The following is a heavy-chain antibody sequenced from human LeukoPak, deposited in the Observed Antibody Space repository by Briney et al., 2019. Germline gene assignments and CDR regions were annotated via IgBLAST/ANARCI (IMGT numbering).Heavy chain of an antibody. CDR2: IYYSGRT. CDR1: GGSISSYY. V-gene: IGHV4-59*01. J-gene: IGHJ3*02. CDR3: ARDEVLRDWDYYDSSGPLLGAFDI. D-gene: IGHD3-22*01. Sequence: PSETLSLTCTVSGGSISSYYWSWIRQPPGKGLEWIGDIYYSGRTNYNPSLKSRVTISVDTSKNQFSLKLSSVTAADTAVYYCARDEVLRDWDYYDSSGPLLGAFDIWGQGTMVTVSS.